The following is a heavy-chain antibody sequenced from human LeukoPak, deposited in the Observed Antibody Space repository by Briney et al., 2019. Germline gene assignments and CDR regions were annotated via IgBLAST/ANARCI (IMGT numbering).Heavy chain of an antibody. CDR1: GYSINSGYF. V-gene: IGHV4-38-2*02. D-gene: IGHD5-18*01. CDR3: ARVDTAMVRGYSYAGYYYYYYMDV. CDR2: IYHSGST. J-gene: IGHJ6*03. Sequence: PSETLSLTCTVSGYSINSGYFWCCRRQPPGKGLEWIGSIYHSGSTYYTPSLKSRVTISVDTSKNQFSLKLSSVTAADTAVYYCARVDTAMVRGYSYAGYYYYYYMDVWGKGTTVTVSS.